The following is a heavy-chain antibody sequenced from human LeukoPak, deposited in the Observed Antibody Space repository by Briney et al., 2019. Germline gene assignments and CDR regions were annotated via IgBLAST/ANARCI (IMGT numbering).Heavy chain of an antibody. CDR1: GGTFSSYI. CDR2: IIPISGTA. J-gene: IGHJ3*02. D-gene: IGHD3-22*01. CDR3: ARDGNYYDSSGLKFDAFDI. V-gene: IGHV1-69*05. Sequence: ASVKVSCKVSGGTFSSYIITWVRQAPGQGLEWMGGIIPISGTANYAQKFQGRVTITTDESTSTAYMELSSLRSEDTAVYYCARDGNYYDSSGLKFDAFDIWGQGTLVTVSS.